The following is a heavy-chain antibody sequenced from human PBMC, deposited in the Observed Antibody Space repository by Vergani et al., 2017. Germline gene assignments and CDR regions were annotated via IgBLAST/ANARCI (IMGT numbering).Heavy chain of an antibody. CDR1: GGTFSSYT. D-gene: IGHD5-12*01. CDR2: SIPILDIP. V-gene: IGHV1-69*02. CDR3: SRGHSAYDYAPTT. J-gene: IGHJ5*02. Sequence: QVQLVQSGAEVKKPGSSVRVSCKASGGTFSSYTINWVRQAPGQGLEWLGRSIPILDIPNYARKFQGRVTITADKSTSTVYMELSSLRSEDTAVYYCSRGHSAYDYAPTTWGQGTLVTVSS.